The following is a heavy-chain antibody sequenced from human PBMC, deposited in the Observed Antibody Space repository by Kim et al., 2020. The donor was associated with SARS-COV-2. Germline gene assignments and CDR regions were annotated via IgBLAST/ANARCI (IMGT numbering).Heavy chain of an antibody. CDR3: ARAEGYGYYYGMDV. D-gene: IGHD4-17*01. V-gene: IGHV4-59*01. Sequence: SETLSLTCTVSGGSISSYYWSWIRQPPGKGLEWIGYIYYSGSTNYNPSLKSRVTISVDTSKNQFSLKLSSVTAADTAVYYCARAEGYGYYYGMDVWGQGTTVTVSS. CDR2: IYYSGST. CDR1: GGSISSYY. J-gene: IGHJ6*02.